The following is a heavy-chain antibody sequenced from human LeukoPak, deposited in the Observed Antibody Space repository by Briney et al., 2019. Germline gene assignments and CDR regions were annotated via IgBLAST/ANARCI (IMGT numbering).Heavy chain of an antibody. D-gene: IGHD2-2*01. J-gene: IGHJ5*02. V-gene: IGHV3-66*01. CDR2: IYSGGST. CDR3: ARLRYQLDRLNCRFWWFDP. CDR1: GFTVSSNY. Sequence: GGSLRLSCAASGFTVSSNYMSWVRQAPGKGLEWVSVIYSGGSTYYADSVKGRFTISRDNSKNTLYLQMNSLRAEDTAVYYCARLRYQLDRLNCRFWWFDPWGQGTLVTVSS.